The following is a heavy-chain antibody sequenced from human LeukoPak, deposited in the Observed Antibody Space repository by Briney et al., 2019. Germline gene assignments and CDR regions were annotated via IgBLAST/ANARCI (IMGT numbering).Heavy chain of an antibody. CDR1: GFTISSYA. J-gene: IGHJ6*02. CDR3: ARETSTGDDYGMDV. V-gene: IGHV3-23*01. Sequence: GGSLRLSCAASGFTISSYAMSWVRQAPGKGLEWVSATRSIGGSTYYADSVKGRFTISRDNSKNTLYLQMNSLRVEDAAIYYCARETSTGDDYGMDVWGQGTTVTVSS. CDR2: TRSIGGST.